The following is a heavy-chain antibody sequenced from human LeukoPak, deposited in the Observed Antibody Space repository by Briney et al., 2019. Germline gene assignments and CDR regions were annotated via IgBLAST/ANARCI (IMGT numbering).Heavy chain of an antibody. D-gene: IGHD3-22*01. V-gene: IGHV1-69*13. J-gene: IGHJ4*02. Sequence: PLASVKVSCKASGYTFTGYYMHWVRQAPGQGLEWMGGIIPIFGTANYAQKFQGRVTITADESTSTAYMELSSLRSEDTAVYYCARARRDDSSGYNDYWGQGTLVTVSS. CDR1: GYTFTGYY. CDR2: IIPIFGTA. CDR3: ARARRDDSSGYNDY.